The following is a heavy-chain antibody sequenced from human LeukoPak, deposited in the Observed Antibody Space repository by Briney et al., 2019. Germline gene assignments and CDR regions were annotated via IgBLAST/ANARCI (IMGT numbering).Heavy chain of an antibody. CDR3: ASDLSMIPYY. Sequence: PGGFLRLSCTASGFTFSSYEMNWVRQAPGKGLEWVSYISSSGSTIYYADSVKGRFTISRDNAKNSLYLQMNSLRAEDTAVYYCASDLSMIPYYWGQGTLVTVSS. V-gene: IGHV3-48*03. J-gene: IGHJ4*02. CDR1: GFTFSSYE. CDR2: ISSSGSTI. D-gene: IGHD3-22*01.